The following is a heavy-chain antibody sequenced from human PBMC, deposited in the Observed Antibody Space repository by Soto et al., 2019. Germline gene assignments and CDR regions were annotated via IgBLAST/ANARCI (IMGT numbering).Heavy chain of an antibody. CDR3: ARGWEGSSGRYMRAFDI. J-gene: IGHJ3*02. V-gene: IGHV1-18*01. Sequence: GSVKVSCKASGYTFTSYGIGWVRQAPGQGLEWMGWISAYNGNTNYAQKLQGRVTMTTDTSTSTAYMELRSLRSDDTAVYYCARGWEGSSGRYMRAFDIWGQGTMVTVSS. D-gene: IGHD6-19*01. CDR1: GYTFTSYG. CDR2: ISAYNGNT.